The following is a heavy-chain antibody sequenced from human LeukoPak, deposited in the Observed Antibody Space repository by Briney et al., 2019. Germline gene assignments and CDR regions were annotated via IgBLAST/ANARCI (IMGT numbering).Heavy chain of an antibody. D-gene: IGHD3-10*01. CDR1: GGSFSGYY. CDR2: IYYSGST. CDR3: ARPAHYGSGSYPYYFDY. J-gene: IGHJ4*02. V-gene: IGHV4-59*01. Sequence: PSETLSLTCAAYGGSFSGYYWSWIRQPPGKGLEWIGYIYYSGSTNYNPSLKSRVTISVDTSKNQFSLKLSSVTAADTAVYYCARPAHYGSGSYPYYFDYWGQGTLVTVSS.